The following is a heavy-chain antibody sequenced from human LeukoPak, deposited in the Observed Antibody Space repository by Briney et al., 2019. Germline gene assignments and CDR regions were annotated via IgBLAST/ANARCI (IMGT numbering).Heavy chain of an antibody. J-gene: IGHJ3*02. CDR3: ARGGHIVVVIAIGAFDI. CDR1: GDSVSSNSAA. CDR2: TYYRSKWYN. D-gene: IGHD2-21*01. Sequence: SQTLSLTCAISGDSVSSNSAAWNWIRQSPSRGLEWLGRTYYRSKWYNDYAVSVKSRITINPDTSKNQFSLQLNSVTPEDTAVYYCARGGHIVVVIAIGAFDIWGQGTMVTVSS. V-gene: IGHV6-1*01.